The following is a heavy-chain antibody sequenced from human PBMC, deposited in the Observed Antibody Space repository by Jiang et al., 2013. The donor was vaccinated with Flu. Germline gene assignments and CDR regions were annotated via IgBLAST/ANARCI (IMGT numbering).Heavy chain of an antibody. Sequence: GQGLEWMGRIIPIIATTSYAQKFQDRVTITADKSTSTAYMEVGSLRSDDTAVYYCARENMDRHTVDYFDYWGQGTLVTVSS. D-gene: IGHD4-23*01. CDR3: ARENMDRHTVDYFDY. CDR2: IIPIIATT. J-gene: IGHJ4*02. V-gene: IGHV1-69*08.